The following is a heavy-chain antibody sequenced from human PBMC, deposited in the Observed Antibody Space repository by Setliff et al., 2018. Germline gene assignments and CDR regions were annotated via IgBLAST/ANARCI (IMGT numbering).Heavy chain of an antibody. V-gene: IGHV1-69*05. CDR1: GGTFSTYG. Sequence: SVKVSCKASGGTFSTYGISWVRQAPGQGLEWMGGTIPIFGTTNYTQKFQGRVTIITDESTNTAYMELSSLRSEDTAVYYCAREGVDARSSTDYRYYMDVWGKGTTVTVSS. CDR2: TIPIFGTT. D-gene: IGHD2-8*01. CDR3: AREGVDARSSTDYRYYMDV. J-gene: IGHJ6*03.